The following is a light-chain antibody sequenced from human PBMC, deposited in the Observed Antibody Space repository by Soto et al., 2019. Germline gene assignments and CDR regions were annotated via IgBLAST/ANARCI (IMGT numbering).Light chain of an antibody. CDR3: QHYGSSPRLYS. CDR2: GAS. J-gene: IGKJ2*03. Sequence: EIVLTQSPGTLSLSTGERTNLSCRASQSVSSSYLAWYQQKPGQAPRLLIYGASSRATGIPDRFSGSGSGTDFTLTISSLESEDFAVYYCQHYGSSPRLYSFGKGTKLETK. V-gene: IGKV3-20*01. CDR1: QSVSSSY.